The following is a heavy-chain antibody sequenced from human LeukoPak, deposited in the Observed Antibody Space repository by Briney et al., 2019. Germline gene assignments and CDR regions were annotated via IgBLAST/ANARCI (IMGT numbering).Heavy chain of an antibody. CDR2: IYHSGST. Sequence: PSETLSLTCAVSGGSISSSNWWSWVRQPPGKGLEWIGEIYHSGSTNYNPSLKSRVTISVDKSKNQFSLKLSSVTAADTAVYYCARVAVAGPRPGYFQHWGQGTLVTVSS. D-gene: IGHD6-13*01. CDR3: ARVAVAGPRPGYFQH. J-gene: IGHJ1*01. V-gene: IGHV4-4*02. CDR1: GGSISSSNW.